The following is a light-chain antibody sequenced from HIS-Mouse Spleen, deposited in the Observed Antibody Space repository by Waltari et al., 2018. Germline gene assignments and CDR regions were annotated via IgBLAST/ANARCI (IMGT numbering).Light chain of an antibody. CDR3: QVWDSSSDRV. CDR2: EDS. CDR1: ALPKKY. J-gene: IGLJ1*01. Sequence: SYELTQPPSVSVSPGQTARITCSGDALPKKYAYWYQQKSGQAPVLGIYEDSKRPSGIPERFSGSSSGTMATLTISRVEAGDEADYYCQVWDSSSDRVFGTGTKVTVL. V-gene: IGLV3-10*01.